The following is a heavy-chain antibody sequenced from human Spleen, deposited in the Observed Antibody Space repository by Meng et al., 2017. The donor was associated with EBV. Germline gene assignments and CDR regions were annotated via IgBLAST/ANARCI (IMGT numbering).Heavy chain of an antibody. V-gene: IGHV1-69*04. Sequence: QLVQSGAEVKKPGSSGKVSCKASGGTFSNYVFSWVRQAPGQGLEWVGWIIPILGTEKYAQKFQGRVTLTADKSTGTAYMELSSLISEDTAVYYCVRRSGSSQGGRFDPWGQGTLVTVSS. J-gene: IGHJ5*02. CDR2: IIPILGTE. CDR1: GGTFSNYV. D-gene: IGHD3-10*01. CDR3: VRRSGSSQGGRFDP.